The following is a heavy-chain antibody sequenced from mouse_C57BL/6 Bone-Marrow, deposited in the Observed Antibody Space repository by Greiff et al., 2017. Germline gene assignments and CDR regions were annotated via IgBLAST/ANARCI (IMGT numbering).Heavy chain of an antibody. J-gene: IGHJ4*01. CDR2: INPNNGGT. CDR1: GYTFTDYN. V-gene: IGHV1-22*01. Sequence: EVQLQQSGPELVKPGASVKMSCKASGYTFTDYNMHWVKQSHGKSLEWIGYINPNNGGTSYNQKFKGKATLTVNKSSSTAYMELRSLTSEDSAVYYCAREDYYDYDWYYDMDYWGQGTAVTVSS. D-gene: IGHD2-4*01. CDR3: AREDYYDYDWYYDMDY.